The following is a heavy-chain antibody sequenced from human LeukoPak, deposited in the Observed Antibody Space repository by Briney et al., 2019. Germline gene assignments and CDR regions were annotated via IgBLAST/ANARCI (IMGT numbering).Heavy chain of an antibody. Sequence: SETLSLTCTVSGGSISSYYWSWIRQPPGKGLEWIGYIYYSGSTNYNPSLKSRVTISVDTSKNQFSLKLSSVTAADTAVYYCARHSYYGSGSYYRYWFDPWGQGTLVTVSS. D-gene: IGHD3-10*01. J-gene: IGHJ5*02. V-gene: IGHV4-59*08. CDR2: IYYSGST. CDR3: ARHSYYGSGSYYRYWFDP. CDR1: GGSISSYY.